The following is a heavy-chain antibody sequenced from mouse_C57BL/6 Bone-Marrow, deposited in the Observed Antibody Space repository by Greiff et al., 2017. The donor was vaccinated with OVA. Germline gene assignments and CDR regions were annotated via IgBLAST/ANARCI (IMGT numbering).Heavy chain of an antibody. J-gene: IGHJ4*01. D-gene: IGHD2-5*01. CDR2: IDPETGGT. V-gene: IGHV1-15*01. Sequence: QVQLQQSGAELVRPGASVTLSCKASGYTFTDYEMHWVKQTPVHGLEWIGAIDPETGGTAYNQKFKGKAILTADKSSSTASMELRLLTSEDSAVYYCTIGYSNYYAMGYWGQGTSVTVSS. CDR1: GYTFTDYE. CDR3: TIGYSNYYAMGY.